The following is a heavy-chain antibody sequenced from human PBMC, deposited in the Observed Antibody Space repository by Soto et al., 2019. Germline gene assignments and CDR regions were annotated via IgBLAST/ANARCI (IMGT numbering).Heavy chain of an antibody. V-gene: IGHV3-7*01. Sequence: EVQLVESGGGLVQPGGSLRHSCADSGLTMSTYWMTWVRQAPGKGLEWVANINQDGSVKYYVDSVKGRFTISRDNAKNSVFLQMNSLRGEDTAVYYCVRAIAAADSAWGQGTLVTVSS. CDR1: GLTMSTYW. CDR2: INQDGSVK. D-gene: IGHD6-13*01. CDR3: VRAIAAADSA. J-gene: IGHJ1*01.